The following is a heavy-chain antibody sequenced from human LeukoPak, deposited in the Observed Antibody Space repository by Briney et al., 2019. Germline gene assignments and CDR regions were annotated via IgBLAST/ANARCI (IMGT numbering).Heavy chain of an antibody. CDR1: GFTFSSYA. CDR3: AKDREGYCSSTSCYAFDY. D-gene: IGHD2-2*01. Sequence: GGSLRLSCAASGFTFSSYAMSWVRQAPGKGLEWVSAISGSGGSTYYADSVKGRFTISRDNSKNTLYLQMNSLRAEDTAVYYCAKDREGYCSSTSCYAFDYWGQGTLVTVSS. J-gene: IGHJ4*02. V-gene: IGHV3-23*01. CDR2: ISGSGGST.